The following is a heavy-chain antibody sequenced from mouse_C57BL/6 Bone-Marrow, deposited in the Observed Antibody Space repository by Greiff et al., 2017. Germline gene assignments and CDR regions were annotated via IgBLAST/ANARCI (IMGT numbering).Heavy chain of an antibody. Sequence: EVQRVESVAELVRPGASVKLSCTASGFNIKNTYMHWVKQRPEQGLEWIGRIDPANGNTKYAPKFQGKATITADTSSNTAYLQLSSLTSEDTAIYYCARLLLRCHYYAMDYWGQGTSVTVSS. D-gene: IGHD1-1*01. CDR1: GFNIKNTY. J-gene: IGHJ4*01. V-gene: IGHV14-3*01. CDR2: IDPANGNT. CDR3: ARLLLRCHYYAMDY.